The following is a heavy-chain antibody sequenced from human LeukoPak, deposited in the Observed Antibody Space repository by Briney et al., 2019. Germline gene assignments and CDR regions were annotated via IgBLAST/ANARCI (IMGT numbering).Heavy chain of an antibody. CDR2: ISSSSSYI. D-gene: IGHD3-10*01. V-gene: IGHV3-21*01. CDR1: GFTFSSYR. Sequence: PGGSLRLSCAASGFTFSSYRMTWVRQAPGKGLEWVSSISSSSSYIYYADSVKGRFTISRDNAKNSLYLQMNSLRAEDTAVYYCARDHITMVRGAPDAFDIWGQGTMVTVSS. J-gene: IGHJ3*02. CDR3: ARDHITMVRGAPDAFDI.